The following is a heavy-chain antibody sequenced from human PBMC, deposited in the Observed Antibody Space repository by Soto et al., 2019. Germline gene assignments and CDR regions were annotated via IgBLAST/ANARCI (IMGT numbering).Heavy chain of an antibody. D-gene: IGHD3-3*01. CDR2: IDPSDSYT. CDR3: ARVVTIFGVQGYGMDV. CDR1: GGSCTSYW. J-gene: IGHJ6*02. Sequence: ESLKIWCRGAGGSCTSYWISGVRQMPGKGLEWMGRIDPSDSYTNYSPSFQGHVTIPADKSISTAYLQWSSLKASDTAMYYCARVVTIFGVQGYGMDVWGQGTTVTVSS. V-gene: IGHV5-10-1*01.